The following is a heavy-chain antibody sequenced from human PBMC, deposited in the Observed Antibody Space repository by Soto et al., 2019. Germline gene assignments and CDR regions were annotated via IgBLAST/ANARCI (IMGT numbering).Heavy chain of an antibody. D-gene: IGHD6-6*01. V-gene: IGHV3-7*01. CDR2: VKQDGSTK. J-gene: IGHJ3*01. CDR1: GFTFSSYW. Sequence: GGSLILSCAASGFTFSSYWMSWVRQAPGKGLEWVANVKQDGSTKYYMGSVKGRFTISRDNAKNSLYLQMSSLRAEDTALYYCARDRSSSRYIDGFDLWGQGTMVTVSS. CDR3: ARDRSSSRYIDGFDL.